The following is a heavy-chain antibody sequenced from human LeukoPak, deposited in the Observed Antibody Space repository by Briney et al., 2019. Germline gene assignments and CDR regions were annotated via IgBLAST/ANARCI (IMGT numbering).Heavy chain of an antibody. Sequence: GASVTVSCKASGYTFTSYDINWVRQAPGQGLEWMGWMNPNSGNTVYAQKFQGRVTITRNTSISAAYMELSSLRSEDTAVYYCARGGGDYSHLYYYYGMDVWGQGTTVTVSS. V-gene: IGHV1-8*03. CDR2: MNPNSGNT. D-gene: IGHD4-17*01. J-gene: IGHJ6*02. CDR3: ARGGGDYSHLYYYYGMDV. CDR1: GYTFTSYD.